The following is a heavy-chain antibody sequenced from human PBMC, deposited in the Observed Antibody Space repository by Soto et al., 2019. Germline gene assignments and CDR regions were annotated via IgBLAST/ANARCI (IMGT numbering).Heavy chain of an antibody. D-gene: IGHD2-2*01. V-gene: IGHV3-11*01. Sequence: GGSLRLSCAASGFTFSDYYMSWIRQAPGKGLEWVSYISSSGSTIYYADSVKGRFTISRDNAKNSLYLQMNSLRAEDTAVYYCARVTGWVVPAAHFDYWGQGTRVTRLL. CDR2: ISSSGSTI. J-gene: IGHJ4*02. CDR1: GFTFSDYY. CDR3: ARVTGWVVPAAHFDY.